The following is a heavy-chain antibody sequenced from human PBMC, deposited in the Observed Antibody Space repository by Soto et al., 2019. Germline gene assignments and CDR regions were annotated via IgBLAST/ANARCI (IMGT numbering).Heavy chain of an antibody. J-gene: IGHJ6*02. CDR2: IIPIFGTA. V-gene: IGHV1-69*13. CDR3: ARGGDTAMASPILSYYYYGMDV. D-gene: IGHD5-18*01. Sequence: SVKVSCKASGGTFSSYAISWVRQAPGQGLEWMGGIIPIFGTANYAQKFQGRVTITADESTSTAYMELSSLRSEDTAVYYCARGGDTAMASPILSYYYYGMDVWGQGTTVTASS. CDR1: GGTFSSYA.